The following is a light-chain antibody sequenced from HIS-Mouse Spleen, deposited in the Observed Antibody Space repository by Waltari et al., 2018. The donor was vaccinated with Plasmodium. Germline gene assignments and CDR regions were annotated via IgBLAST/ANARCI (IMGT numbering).Light chain of an antibody. V-gene: IGKV2-28*01. CDR1: QSLLHSNGYNY. CDR2: LGS. J-gene: IGKJ4*01. CDR3: MQALQTPLT. Sequence: DIVMTPSRLSLPVTPGEPASISCRSSQSLLHSNGYNYLDWYLQKPGQSPQLLIYLGSNRASGVPDRFSGSGSGTDFTLKISRVEAEDVGVYYCMQALQTPLTFGGGTKVEIK.